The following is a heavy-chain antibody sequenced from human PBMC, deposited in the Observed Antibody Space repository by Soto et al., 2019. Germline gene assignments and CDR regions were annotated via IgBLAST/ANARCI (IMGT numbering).Heavy chain of an antibody. J-gene: IGHJ4*02. CDR2: IKQDGSEK. V-gene: IGHV3-7*01. CDR3: ARAGSYYYGSGSYYQFDY. CDR1: GFNFSSYW. Sequence: GGSLRLSCAASGFNFSSYWMSWVRKAPGKGLEWVANIKQDGSEKYYVDSVKGRFTISRDNAKNSLYLQMNSLRAEDTAVYYCARAGSYYYGSGSYYQFDYWGQGTLVTVSS. D-gene: IGHD3-10*01.